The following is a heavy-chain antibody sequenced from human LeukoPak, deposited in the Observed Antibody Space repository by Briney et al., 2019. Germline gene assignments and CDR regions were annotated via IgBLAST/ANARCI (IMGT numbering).Heavy chain of an antibody. CDR2: FDPEDGET. D-gene: IGHD3-10*01. Sequence: GXSVKVSCKVSGYTLTELSMHWVRQAPGKGLEWMGGFDPEDGETIYAQKFQGRVTMTEDTSTDTAYMELSSLRSEDTAVYYCATPHYYGSGSYGWFDPWGQGTLVTVSS. J-gene: IGHJ5*02. CDR1: GYTLTELS. V-gene: IGHV1-24*01. CDR3: ATPHYYGSGSYGWFDP.